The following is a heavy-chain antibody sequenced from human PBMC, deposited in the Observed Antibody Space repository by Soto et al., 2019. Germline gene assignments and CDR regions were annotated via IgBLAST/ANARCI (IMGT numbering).Heavy chain of an antibody. CDR3: ARSSDYNYYFDY. V-gene: IGHV3-21*01. CDR1: GFTLSSHA. Sequence: EVQLVESGGGLVKPGGSLRLSCAASGFTLSSHAINWVCQAPGKGLEWVSFLSSSSSYIYYADSVKGRFTISRDNAKNSLYLQMNSLRAEDTAVYYCARSSDYNYYFDYWGQGALVTVSS. J-gene: IGHJ4*02. D-gene: IGHD3-22*01. CDR2: LSSSSSYI.